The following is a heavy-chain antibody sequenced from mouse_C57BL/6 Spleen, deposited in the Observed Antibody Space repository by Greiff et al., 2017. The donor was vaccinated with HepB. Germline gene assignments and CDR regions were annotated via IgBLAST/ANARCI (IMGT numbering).Heavy chain of an antibody. D-gene: IGHD1-1*01. CDR1: GFTFSDYG. J-gene: IGHJ4*01. CDR2: ISSGSSTI. V-gene: IGHV5-17*01. CDR3: ARPTTVVAMDY. Sequence: EVQLVESGGGLVKPGGSLKLSCAASGFTFSDYGMHWVRQAPEKGLEWVAYISSGSSTIYYADTVKGRFTISRDNAKNTLFLQMTSLRSEDTAMYYCARPTTVVAMDYWGQGTSVTVSS.